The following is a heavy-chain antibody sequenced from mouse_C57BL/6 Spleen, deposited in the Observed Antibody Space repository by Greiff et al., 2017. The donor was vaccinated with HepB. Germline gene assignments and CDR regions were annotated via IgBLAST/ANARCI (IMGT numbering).Heavy chain of an antibody. CDR3: ARDLLWLRRGYYFDY. J-gene: IGHJ2*01. D-gene: IGHD2-9*01. V-gene: IGHV1-85*01. Sequence: VKLMESGPELVKPGASVKLSCKASGYTFTSYDINWVKQRPGQGLEWIGWIYPRDGSTKYNEKFKGKATLTVDTSSSTAYMELHSLTSEDSAVYFCARDLLWLRRGYYFDYWGQGTTLTVSS. CDR1: GYTFTSYD. CDR2: IYPRDGST.